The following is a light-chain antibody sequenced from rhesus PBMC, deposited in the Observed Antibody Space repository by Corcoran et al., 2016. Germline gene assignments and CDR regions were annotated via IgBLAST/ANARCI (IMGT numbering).Light chain of an antibody. CDR3: QQRNSYPFT. CDR1: QGISSY. V-gene: IGKV1-38*01. Sequence: DIQLTQSPSSLSASVGDRVTITCRASQGISSYLAWYQQKPGKAPKLLSDDASNLQSGVPSRLSGSGSGTDFTLTSSSLQPEDFAVYYCQQRNSYPFTFGPGTKLNIK. CDR2: DAS. J-gene: IGKJ3*01.